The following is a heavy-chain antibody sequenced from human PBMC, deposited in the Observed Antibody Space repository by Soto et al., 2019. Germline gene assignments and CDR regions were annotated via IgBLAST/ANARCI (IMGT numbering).Heavy chain of an antibody. D-gene: IGHD3-10*01. V-gene: IGHV1-69*13. CDR3: ARDSVLLWFGERSYGMDV. Sequence: SVKVSCKASGGTFSSYTISWVRQAPGQGLEWMGGIIPIFGTANYAQKFQGRVTITADESTSTAYMELSSLRSEDTAVYYCARDSVLLWFGERSYGMDVWGQGTTVTVSS. CDR2: IIPIFGTA. CDR1: GGTFSSYT. J-gene: IGHJ6*02.